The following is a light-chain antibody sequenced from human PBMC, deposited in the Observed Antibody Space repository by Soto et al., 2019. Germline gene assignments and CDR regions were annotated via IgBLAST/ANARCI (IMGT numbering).Light chain of an antibody. CDR3: QKYYKLPWT. CDR1: HSVSSN. V-gene: IGKV3-15*01. Sequence: EIVLTQSPATLSVSRGERATLSCRASHSVSSNLAWYQQKPGQAPRLLIYGTSTRATGIPARFSGSGSGTEFTLTISSLQSEDFAVYWCQKYYKLPWTFGQGTKVDIK. CDR2: GTS. J-gene: IGKJ1*01.